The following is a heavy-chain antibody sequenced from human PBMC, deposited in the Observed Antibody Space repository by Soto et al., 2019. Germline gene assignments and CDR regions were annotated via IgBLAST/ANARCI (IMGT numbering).Heavy chain of an antibody. J-gene: IGHJ4*02. Sequence: VGSLRLSCAASGFTFSSYEMNWVRQAPGKGLEWVSYISSSGSTIYYADSVKGRFTISRDNAKNSLYLQMDSLRAEDTAVYYCARDLAAFLLDYWGQGTLVTVSS. CDR2: ISSSGSTI. V-gene: IGHV3-48*03. D-gene: IGHD6-25*01. CDR1: GFTFSSYE. CDR3: ARDLAAFLLDY.